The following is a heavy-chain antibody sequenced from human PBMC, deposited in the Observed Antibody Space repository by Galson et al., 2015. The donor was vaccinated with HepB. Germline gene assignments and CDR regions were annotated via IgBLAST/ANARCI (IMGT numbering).Heavy chain of an antibody. D-gene: IGHD3-3*01. Sequence: SLTCAVYGGSFSGYYWSWIRQPPGKGLEWIGEINHSGSTNYNPSLKSRVTISVDTSKNQFSLKLSSVTAADTAVYYCARATHGLRFSFDYWGQGTLVTVSS. CDR1: GGSFSGYY. V-gene: IGHV4-34*01. CDR3: ARATHGLRFSFDY. J-gene: IGHJ4*02. CDR2: INHSGST.